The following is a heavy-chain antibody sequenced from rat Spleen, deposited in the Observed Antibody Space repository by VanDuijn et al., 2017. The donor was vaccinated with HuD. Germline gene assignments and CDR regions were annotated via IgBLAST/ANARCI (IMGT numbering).Heavy chain of an antibody. CDR1: GFSLTSNG. J-gene: IGHJ2*01. Sequence: QVQLKESGPGLVQPSQTLSLTCTVSGFSLTSNGVSWVRQPPGKGLEWIAAISTGRNTYYNSGLKSRLGISRDTSKSQVFLKMDSLQTEDTATYYCARADISAIYTDGIWGQGVMVTVSS. V-gene: IGHV2S8*01. CDR3: ARADISAIYTDGI. D-gene: IGHD1-2*01. CDR2: ISTGRNT.